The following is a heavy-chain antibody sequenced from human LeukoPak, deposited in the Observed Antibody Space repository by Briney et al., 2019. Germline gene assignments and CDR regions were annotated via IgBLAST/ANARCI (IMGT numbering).Heavy chain of an antibody. V-gene: IGHV1-8*03. Sequence: ASVKVSCKASGYTFTSYDINWVRQATGQGLEWMGWMNPNSGNTGYAQKFQGRVSITRNTSISTAYMELSSLRAEDTAVYYCARGTPGIAVAGNSLGNWGQGTLVTVSS. CDR3: ARGTPGIAVAGNSLGN. J-gene: IGHJ4*02. D-gene: IGHD6-19*01. CDR1: GYTFTSYD. CDR2: MNPNSGNT.